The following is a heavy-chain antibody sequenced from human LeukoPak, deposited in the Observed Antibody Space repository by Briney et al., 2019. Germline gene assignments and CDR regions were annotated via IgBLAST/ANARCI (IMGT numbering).Heavy chain of an antibody. Sequence: PEASVKVSCKASGYTFTSYGISWVRQAPGQGLEWMGGIIPIFGTANYAQKFQGRVTITADESTSTAYMELSSLRSEDTAVYYCASWGEYCSGGSCYGTYWYFDLWGRGTLVTVSS. CDR1: GYTFTSYG. J-gene: IGHJ2*01. CDR3: ASWGEYCSGGSCYGTYWYFDL. CDR2: IIPIFGTA. V-gene: IGHV1-69*13. D-gene: IGHD2-15*01.